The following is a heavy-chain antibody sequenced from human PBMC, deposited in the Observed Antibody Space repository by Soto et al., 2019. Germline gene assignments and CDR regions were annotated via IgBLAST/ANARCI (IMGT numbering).Heavy chain of an antibody. J-gene: IGHJ6*02. CDR3: ARDLHLGYCISTSCYPYYYYGMDV. V-gene: IGHV1-18*01. CDR1: GYTFTSYG. Sequence: QVQLVQSGAEVKKPGASVKVSCKASGYTFTSYGISWVRQAPGQGLEWMGWISAYNGNTNYAQKLQGRVTMTTDTSTSTAYMELRSLRSDDTAVYYCARDLHLGYCISTSCYPYYYYGMDVWGQGTTVTVSS. CDR2: ISAYNGNT. D-gene: IGHD2-2*01.